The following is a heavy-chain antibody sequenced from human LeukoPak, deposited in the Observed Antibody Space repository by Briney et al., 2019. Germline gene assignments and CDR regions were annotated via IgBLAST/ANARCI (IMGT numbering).Heavy chain of an antibody. D-gene: IGHD3-22*01. Sequence: GGSLRLSCAASGFTFSSYSMNWVSQAPGKGLEWVSSISSSSSYIYYADSVKGRFTISRDNAKNSLYLQMNSLRAEDTAVYYCARVRSVDYYDSSGYYAGDFDYWGQGTLVTVSS. V-gene: IGHV3-21*01. CDR2: ISSSSSYI. J-gene: IGHJ4*02. CDR3: ARVRSVDYYDSSGYYAGDFDY. CDR1: GFTFSSYS.